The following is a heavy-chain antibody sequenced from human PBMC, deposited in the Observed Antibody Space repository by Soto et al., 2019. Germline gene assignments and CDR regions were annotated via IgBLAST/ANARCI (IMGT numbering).Heavy chain of an antibody. D-gene: IGHD6-13*01. CDR3: ATSKVPYSTEERMYYYYYMDV. CDR2: IYYSGNT. V-gene: IGHV4-39*07. Sequence: SETLSLTCTVSGGSISTRSSYWGWIRQPPGKGLEWIGSIYYSGNTYYNPSLKSRVTISIDTSKNQFSLKLSSVTAADTAVYYCATSKVPYSTEERMYYYYYMDVWGKGTTVTVSS. CDR1: GGSISTRSSY. J-gene: IGHJ6*03.